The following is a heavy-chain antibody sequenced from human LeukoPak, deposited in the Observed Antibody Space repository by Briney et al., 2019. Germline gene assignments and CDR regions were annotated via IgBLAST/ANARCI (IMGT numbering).Heavy chain of an antibody. CDR3: ARGNPYDYVWGSYRCAHTPDGFDY. CDR2: INHSGST. Sequence: PETLSLTRAVYGGSLSGYYWSWIRQPPGKGLEWIGEINHSGSTNYNPSPKSRVTISVDTSKNQFSLKLSSVTAADTAVYYCARGNPYDYVWGSYRCAHTPDGFDYWGQGTLVTVSS. J-gene: IGHJ4*02. D-gene: IGHD3-16*02. V-gene: IGHV4-34*01. CDR1: GGSLSGYY.